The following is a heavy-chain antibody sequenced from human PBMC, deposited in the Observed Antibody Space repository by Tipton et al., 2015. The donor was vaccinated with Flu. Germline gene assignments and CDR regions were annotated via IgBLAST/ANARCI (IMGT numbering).Heavy chain of an antibody. CDR2: IKEDGSET. CDR3: VRIYYDNSGYYD. Sequence: SLRLSCAASGFTFSNYWMTWIRQAPGKGLEWVANIKEDGSETYHVDSVGGRFTISRDNAKNSLYLQMDSLRAEDTAVYYCVRIYYDNSGYYDWGQGTLVTVSS. V-gene: IGHV3-7*01. J-gene: IGHJ4*02. D-gene: IGHD3-22*01. CDR1: GFTFSNYW.